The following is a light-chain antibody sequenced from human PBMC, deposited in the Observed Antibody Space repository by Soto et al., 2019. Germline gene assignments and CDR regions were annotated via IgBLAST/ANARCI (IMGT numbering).Light chain of an antibody. CDR2: GAS. J-gene: IGKJ1*01. CDR3: QQYGSSPRT. CDR1: QSVNSNY. V-gene: IGKV3-20*01. Sequence: EIVLTKSPATLSLSPGARATLSCRASQSVNSNYLTWYQQKPGQAPRLHIYGASSRATGIPDRFSGSGSGTDFTLTIRRLEPEDFAVYYCQQYGSSPRTFGKGTQGGYQ.